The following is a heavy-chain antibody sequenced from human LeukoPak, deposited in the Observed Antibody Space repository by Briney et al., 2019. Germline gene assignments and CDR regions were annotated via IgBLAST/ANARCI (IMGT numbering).Heavy chain of an antibody. CDR2: ISSSSSYI. CDR3: ARGRRIAAAGLYYFDY. V-gene: IGHV3-21*01. D-gene: IGHD6-13*01. Sequence: GGSLRLSCAASGFTFSSYSMNWVRQAPGKGLEWVSSISSSSSYIYYADSVKGRFTISRDHAKNSLYLQMNSLRAEDTAVYYCARGRRIAAAGLYYFDYWGQGTLVTVSS. CDR1: GFTFSSYS. J-gene: IGHJ4*02.